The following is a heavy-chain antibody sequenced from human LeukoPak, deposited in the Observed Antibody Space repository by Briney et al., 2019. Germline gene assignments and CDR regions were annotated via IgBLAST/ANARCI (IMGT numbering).Heavy chain of an antibody. D-gene: IGHD2-15*01. CDR2: TYYRSKWHN. J-gene: IGHJ4*02. V-gene: IGHV6-1*01. CDR1: GDSVSSNSAA. CDR3: AREACSGGSCYGGFDY. Sequence: SQTLSLTCAISGDSVSSNSAAWNWIRQSPSRGLEWLGRTYYRSKWHNDYAVSVKSRITINPDTSKNQFSLQMNSVTPEDTAVYYCAREACSGGSCYGGFDYWGQGTLVTVSS.